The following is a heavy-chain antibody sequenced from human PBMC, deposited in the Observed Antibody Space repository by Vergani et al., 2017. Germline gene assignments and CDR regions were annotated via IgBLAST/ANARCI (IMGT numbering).Heavy chain of an antibody. CDR2: ISSSSSYI. CDR1: GFTFSSYS. Sequence: EVQLVESGGGLVQPGGSLRLSCAASGFTFSSYSMNWVRQAPGKGLEWVSYISSSSSYIYYADSVKGRFTISRDNAKNSLYLQMNSLRAEDTAVYYCARGMGDSSGWYIYFDYWGQGTLVTVSS. V-gene: IGHV3-21*05. D-gene: IGHD6-19*01. CDR3: ARGMGDSSGWYIYFDY. J-gene: IGHJ4*02.